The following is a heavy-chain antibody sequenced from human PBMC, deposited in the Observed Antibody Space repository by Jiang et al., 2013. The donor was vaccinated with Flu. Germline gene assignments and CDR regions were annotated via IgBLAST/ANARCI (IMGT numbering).Heavy chain of an antibody. V-gene: IGHV1-69*06. D-gene: IGHD5-18*01. CDR2: TIPIFGTA. CDR1: GGTFSSYA. CDR3: AKDRTGYSYGLFDY. J-gene: IGHJ4*02. Sequence: VQLVESGAEVKKPGSSVKVSCKASGGTFSSYAISWVRQAPGQGLEWMGGTIPIFGTAKYAQKFEGRVTITVDKSTSTAYMELNSLRSEDTAVYYCAKDRTGYSYGLFDYVGPGNPGHRLL.